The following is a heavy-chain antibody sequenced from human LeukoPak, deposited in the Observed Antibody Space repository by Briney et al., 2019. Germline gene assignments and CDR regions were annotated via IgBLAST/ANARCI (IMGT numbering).Heavy chain of an antibody. D-gene: IGHD6-19*01. J-gene: IGHJ4*02. CDR3: ARGRVSSLDY. CDR1: GGSFSGYY. Sequence: SETLSLTCAVYGGSFSGYYWSWIRQPPGKGLEWIGEINHSGSTNYNPSLKSRVTISVDTSKNQFSLKLNSVTAADTAVYYCARGRVSSLDYWGQGTLVTVSS. CDR2: INHSGST. V-gene: IGHV4-34*01.